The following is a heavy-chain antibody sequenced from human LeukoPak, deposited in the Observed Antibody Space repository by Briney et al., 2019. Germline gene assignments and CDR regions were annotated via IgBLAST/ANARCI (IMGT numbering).Heavy chain of an antibody. V-gene: IGHV4-4*02. CDR2: IYHSGST. Sequence: SETLSLTCAVSGGSISSSNWWSWVRQPPGKGLEWIGEIYHSGSTNYNPSLKSRVTISVDKSKNQFSLKLSSVTAADTAVYYCARAGYSSGWYLDYWGQETLVTISS. D-gene: IGHD6-19*01. CDR3: ARAGYSSGWYLDY. J-gene: IGHJ4*02. CDR1: GGSISSSNW.